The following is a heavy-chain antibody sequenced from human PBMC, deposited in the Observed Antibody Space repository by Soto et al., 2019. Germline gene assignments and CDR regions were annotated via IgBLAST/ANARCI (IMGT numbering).Heavy chain of an antibody. CDR2: ISPIFGTA. Sequence: SVKASCKASGCTFSSYAIHWLRRAPAQGLAGMGGISPIFGTANYAQKFQGRVTITADESTSTAYMELSSLRSEDTAVYYCARGIVVPAAIDYYYYYGMDVWGQGTTVTVFS. V-gene: IGHV1-69*13. CDR3: ARGIVVPAAIDYYYYYGMDV. D-gene: IGHD2-2*01. J-gene: IGHJ6*02. CDR1: GCTFSSYA.